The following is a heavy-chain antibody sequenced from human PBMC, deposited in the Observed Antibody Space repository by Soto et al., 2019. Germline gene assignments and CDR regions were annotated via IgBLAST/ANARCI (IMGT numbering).Heavy chain of an antibody. J-gene: IGHJ4*02. Sequence: GGSLRLSCAASGFTFSSYAMSWVRQAPGKGLEWVSAISGSGGSTYYADSVKGRFTISRGNSKNTLYLQMNSLRAEDTAVYYCAKGSKRGYSGYDKGPVDYWGQGTLVTVSS. CDR3: AKGSKRGYSGYDKGPVDY. CDR2: ISGSGGST. CDR1: GFTFSSYA. D-gene: IGHD5-12*01. V-gene: IGHV3-23*01.